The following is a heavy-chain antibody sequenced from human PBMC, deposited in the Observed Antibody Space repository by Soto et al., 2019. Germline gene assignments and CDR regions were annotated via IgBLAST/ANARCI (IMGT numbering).Heavy chain of an antibody. CDR3: ARMDGNWFDP. V-gene: IGHV3-48*03. CDR1: GFTFSSYE. D-gene: IGHD2-2*03. Sequence: PGGSLRLSCAASGFTFSSYEMNWVRQAPGKGLEWVSHISSSGSTIYYADSVKGRFTISRDNAKNSLYLQMNSLRAEDTAVYYCARMDGNWFDPWGQGTLVTVSS. J-gene: IGHJ5*02. CDR2: ISSSGSTI.